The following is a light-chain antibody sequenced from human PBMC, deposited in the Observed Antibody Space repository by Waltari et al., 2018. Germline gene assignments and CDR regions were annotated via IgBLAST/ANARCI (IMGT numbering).Light chain of an antibody. CDR2: VNSDGSH. Sequence: QLVLTQSPSASASLGASVKLTCTLSSGHSSNVIAWLQQQPEKGPRYLMKVNSDGSHNKGDGIPARFSGSSSGADRYLTISSLQSEDEADYYCQTGGHGTWVFGGGTKLTVL. CDR1: SGHSSNV. CDR3: QTGGHGTWV. J-gene: IGLJ3*02. V-gene: IGLV4-69*01.